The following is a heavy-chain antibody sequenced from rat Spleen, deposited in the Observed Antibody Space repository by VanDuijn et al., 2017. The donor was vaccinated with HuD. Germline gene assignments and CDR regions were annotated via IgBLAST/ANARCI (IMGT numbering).Heavy chain of an antibody. CDR2: IIYDGTGT. J-gene: IGHJ3*01. CDR3: ASAGSRVSRFAY. Sequence: EVQLVESDGGLVQPGRSLKLSCAASGFTFSDYNMAWVRQAPKKGPEWVATIIYDGTGTYYRDSAKGRFTISRDNAKSTLYLQMDSLRSEDTATYYCASAGSRVSRFAYWGQGTLVTVSS. D-gene: IGHD1-4*01. CDR1: GFTFSDYN. V-gene: IGHV5S10*01.